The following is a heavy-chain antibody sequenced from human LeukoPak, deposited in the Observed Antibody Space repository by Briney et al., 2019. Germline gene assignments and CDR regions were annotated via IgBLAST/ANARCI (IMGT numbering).Heavy chain of an antibody. CDR2: ISSSSSYI. Sequence: GGSLRLSCASSGFTFSNFAMNWVRQAPGKGLEWVSSISSSSSYIYYADSVKGRFTISRDNAKNSLYLQMNSLRAEDTAVYYCARGRYYYDSSGYPTPGYWGQGTLVTVSS. V-gene: IGHV3-21*01. CDR3: ARGRYYYDSSGYPTPGY. J-gene: IGHJ4*02. CDR1: GFTFSNFA. D-gene: IGHD3-22*01.